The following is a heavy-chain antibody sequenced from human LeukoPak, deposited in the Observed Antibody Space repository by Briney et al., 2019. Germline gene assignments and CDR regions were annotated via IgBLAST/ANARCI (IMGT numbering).Heavy chain of an antibody. V-gene: IGHV4-59*01. CDR3: ARDPGPYCTTTTCYVDY. Sequence: PSETLSLTCTLSGASISSYYWSWIRQPPGKGLEWIGYIYYSGSTNYNPSLKSRVTISLDTSKNQFSLKLSSVTAADTAVYYCARDPGPYCTTTTCYVDYWGQGTLVTVSS. CDR2: IYYSGST. CDR1: GASISSYY. D-gene: IGHD2-2*01. J-gene: IGHJ4*02.